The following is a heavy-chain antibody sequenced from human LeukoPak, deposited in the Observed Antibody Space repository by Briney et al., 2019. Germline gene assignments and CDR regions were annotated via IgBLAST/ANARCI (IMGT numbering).Heavy chain of an antibody. J-gene: IGHJ3*02. CDR2: ITSGGGST. D-gene: IGHD4-17*01. CDR3: AREGRTDYGASRSLDI. V-gene: IGHV3-23*01. CDR1: GFTFSSYA. Sequence: GGSLRLSCAASGFTFSSYAMSWVRQVPGKGLEWVSTITSGGGSTFYADSVKGRFTISRDSSKNTLYLRMSSLRAEDTAVYYCAREGRTDYGASRSLDIWGQGTMVTVSS.